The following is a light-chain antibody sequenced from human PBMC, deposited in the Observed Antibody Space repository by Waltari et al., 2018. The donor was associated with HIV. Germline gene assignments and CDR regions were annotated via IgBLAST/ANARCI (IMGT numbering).Light chain of an antibody. V-gene: IGLV2-14*02. Sequence: QSALTQPASVSGSPGQSITISCTGTSSDVGNYNYVSWFQHHPDTAPKLIIFDVNKRPSGISSRFSGSKSGKTASLIISGLQAEDEADYYCSSYTSSSTLVVFGGGTKLTVL. CDR3: SSYTSSSTLVV. J-gene: IGLJ2*01. CDR1: SSDVGNYNY. CDR2: DVN.